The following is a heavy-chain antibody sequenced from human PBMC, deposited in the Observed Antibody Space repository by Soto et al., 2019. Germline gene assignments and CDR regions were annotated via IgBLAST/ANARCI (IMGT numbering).Heavy chain of an antibody. CDR2: IYYSGST. V-gene: IGHV4-31*03. Sequence: TSETLSLTCTVSGGSISSGGYYWSWIRQHPGKGLEWIGYIYYSGSTYYNPSLKSRVTISVDTSKNQFSLKLSSVTAADTAVYYCARGRKKITMVRGVHYFDYWGQGTLVTVSS. D-gene: IGHD3-10*01. J-gene: IGHJ4*02. CDR3: ARGRKKITMVRGVHYFDY. CDR1: GGSISSGGYY.